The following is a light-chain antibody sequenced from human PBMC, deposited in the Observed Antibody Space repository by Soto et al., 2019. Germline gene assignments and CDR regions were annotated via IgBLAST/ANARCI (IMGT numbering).Light chain of an antibody. Sequence: EIVMTQSPATLSVSPGETATLSCRASQSVNSNLAWYQHKPGQAPRHLIYAASTRATGIPARLSGSGSGTEFTLNISSLQSEDFAIYYCQQYNNRPPETFGQGTKLE. CDR2: AAS. CDR3: QQYNNRPPET. V-gene: IGKV3-15*01. J-gene: IGKJ2*01. CDR1: QSVNSN.